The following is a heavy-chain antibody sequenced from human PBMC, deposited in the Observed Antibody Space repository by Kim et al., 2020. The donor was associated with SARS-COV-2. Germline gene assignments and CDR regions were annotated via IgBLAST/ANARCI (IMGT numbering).Heavy chain of an antibody. CDR2: ISFDGTNQ. Sequence: GGSLRLSCAASGFIFTNYGMHWVRQAPGRGLEWVAVISFDGTNQYYGDSVKGRFTISRDNSKNTLDLQMNNLRAEDTAVYYCAQELGLGAMVRGVIRRYGMDFWGQGTPVTVSS. CDR3: AQELGLGAMVRGVIRRYGMDF. V-gene: IGHV3-30*18. D-gene: IGHD3-10*01. J-gene: IGHJ6*02. CDR1: GFIFTNYG.